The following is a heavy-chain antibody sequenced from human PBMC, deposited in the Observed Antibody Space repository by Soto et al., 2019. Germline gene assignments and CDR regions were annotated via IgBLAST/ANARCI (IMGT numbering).Heavy chain of an antibody. D-gene: IGHD3-10*01. CDR2: IYHSGST. Sequence: QVQLQESGPGLVKPSGTLSLTCAVSGGSISSSNWWSWVRQPPGKGLEWIGEIYHSGSTNYNPSLTSRVTISVDKSKSQFALKLSSVTAADTAVYYCARGSVVRGVAYYGMDVWGQGTTVTVSS. CDR1: GGSISSSNW. CDR3: ARGSVVRGVAYYGMDV. J-gene: IGHJ6*02. V-gene: IGHV4-4*02.